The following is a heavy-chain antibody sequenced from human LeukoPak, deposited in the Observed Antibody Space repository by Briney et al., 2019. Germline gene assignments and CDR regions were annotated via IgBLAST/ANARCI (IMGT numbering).Heavy chain of an antibody. CDR3: ARDSTPSDPFGFDY. CDR2: IYYSGST. Sequence: SETRPLTCTVSGGSISSHYWSWIRQPPGKGLEWIGYIYYSGSTNYNPSLKSRVTISVDTSKNQFSLKLSSVTAADTAVYYCARDSTPSDPFGFDYWGQGTLVTVSS. D-gene: IGHD3-16*01. J-gene: IGHJ4*02. CDR1: GGSISSHY. V-gene: IGHV4-59*11.